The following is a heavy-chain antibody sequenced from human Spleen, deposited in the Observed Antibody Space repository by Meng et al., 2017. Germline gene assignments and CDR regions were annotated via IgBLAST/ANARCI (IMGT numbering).Heavy chain of an antibody. D-gene: IGHD3-16*02. V-gene: IGHV5-51*01. J-gene: IGHJ6*02. CDR3: ATSTKGVYDYVWGSYRYTHKRQYGMDV. CDR2: TFPGGSDT. Sequence: GESLKISCQASGYTFTTYWIGWVRQMPGKGLEWMGITFPGGSDTRYSPSFQGQVTISADKSISTAYLQWSSLKASDTAMYYCATSTKGVYDYVWGSYRYTHKRQYGMDVWGQGTTVTVSS. CDR1: GYTFTTYW.